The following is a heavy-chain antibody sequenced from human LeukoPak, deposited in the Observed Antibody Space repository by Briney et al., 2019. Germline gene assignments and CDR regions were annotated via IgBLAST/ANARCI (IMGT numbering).Heavy chain of an antibody. CDR1: GFTFSSYS. CDR3: ATDRNSGKYYDY. V-gene: IGHV3-21*01. J-gene: IGHJ4*02. D-gene: IGHD1-26*01. Sequence: NPGGSLRLSCAASGFTFSSYSMNWVRQAPGKGLEWVSSISSSSSYIYYADSVKGRFTISRDNAKNSLYLQMNSLRAEDTAVYYCATDRNSGKYYDYWGQGTLVTVSS. CDR2: ISSSSSYI.